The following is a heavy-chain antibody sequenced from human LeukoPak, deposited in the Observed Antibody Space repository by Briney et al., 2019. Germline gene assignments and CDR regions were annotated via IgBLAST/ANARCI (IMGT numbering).Heavy chain of an antibody. J-gene: IGHJ4*02. CDR3: AKDLLEAGGSGSYYSFDY. Sequence: GGSLRLSCAASGFTFSSYSMNWVRQAPGKGLEWVSYISSSSSTIYYADSVKGRFTISRDNAKNSLYLQMNSLRAEDTAVYYCAKDLLEAGGSGSYYSFDYWGQGTLVTVSS. CDR2: ISSSSSTI. V-gene: IGHV3-48*04. CDR1: GFTFSSYS. D-gene: IGHD3-10*01.